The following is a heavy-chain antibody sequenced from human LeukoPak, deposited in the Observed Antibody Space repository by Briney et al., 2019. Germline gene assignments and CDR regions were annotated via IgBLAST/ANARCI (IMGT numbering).Heavy chain of an antibody. V-gene: IGHV1-2*02. CDR3: ARDTLWFGELLYGAWFDP. CDR1: GYTFTGYY. D-gene: IGHD3-10*01. Sequence: ASETVSCKASGYTFTGYYMHRVRQAPGQGLEWMGWINPNSGGTNYAQKFQGRVTMTRDTSISTAYMELSRLRSDDTAVYYCARDTLWFGELLYGAWFDPWGQGTLVTVS. CDR2: INPNSGGT. J-gene: IGHJ5*02.